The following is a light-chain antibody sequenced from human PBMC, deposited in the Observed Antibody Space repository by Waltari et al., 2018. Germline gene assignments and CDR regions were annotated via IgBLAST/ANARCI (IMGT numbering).Light chain of an antibody. CDR1: SPNIGNNY. V-gene: IGLV1-51*02. J-gene: IGLJ7*01. CDR2: EDS. Sequence: QSVLTQPPPVSAAPGQRVTIPCSGGSPNIGNNYVSWYRQFPGTAPKLLIYEDSERPSGIPGRFSGSKSGTSATLDITGLQAGDEADYYCGTWDSSLSGAVFGGGTHLTVL. CDR3: GTWDSSLSGAV.